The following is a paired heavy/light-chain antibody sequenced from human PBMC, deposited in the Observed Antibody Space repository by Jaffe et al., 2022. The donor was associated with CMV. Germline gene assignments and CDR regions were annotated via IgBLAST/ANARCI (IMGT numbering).Light chain of an antibody. J-gene: IGKJ1*01. Sequence: DIQMTQSPSTLSASVGDRVTLTCRASQSISSWLAWYQQKPGKAPKLLIYQASSLENGVPSRFSGSGSGTEFTLTISSLQPDDFATYYCQQYSSYSRTFGQGTKVEIK. V-gene: IGKV1-5*03. CDR1: QSISSW. CDR2: QAS. CDR3: QQYSSYSRT.
Heavy chain of an antibody. CDR2: INHSGST. Sequence: QVQLQQWGAGLLKPSETLSLTCAVYGGSFSGYSWSWIRQPPGKGLEWIGEINHSGSTNYNPSLKSRVTISVDTSKNQFSLKLSSVTAADTAVYYCARERVASGPFFRRFLIDYWGQGNLVTVSS. V-gene: IGHV4-34*01. J-gene: IGHJ4*02. CDR3: ARERVASGPFFRRFLIDY. D-gene: IGHD6-25*01. CDR1: GGSFSGYS.